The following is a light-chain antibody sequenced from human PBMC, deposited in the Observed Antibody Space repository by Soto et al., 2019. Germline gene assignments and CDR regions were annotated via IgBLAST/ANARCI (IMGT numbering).Light chain of an antibody. CDR2: AAS. CDR1: QSISTY. V-gene: IGKV1-39*01. Sequence: DIQMTQSPSSLSASVGDRLTITCRASQSISTYLNWYQQKPGKAPYLLIYAASTLESGVPSRFSGSGAGTDFTLTISSPQPEDFATYYCQQTYTTPSITFGQGTRLDIK. CDR3: QQTYTTPSIT. J-gene: IGKJ5*01.